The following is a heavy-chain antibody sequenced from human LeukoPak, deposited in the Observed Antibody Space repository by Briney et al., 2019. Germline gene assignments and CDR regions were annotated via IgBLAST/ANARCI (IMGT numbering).Heavy chain of an antibody. CDR3: ARGPPRGKYYYMDV. CDR2: IGTASDT. D-gene: IGHD1-1*01. J-gene: IGHJ6*03. CDR1: GFTFTTFD. V-gene: IGHV3-13*01. Sequence: GGSLRLSCAASGFTFTTFDMHWVRQPTGQGLEWVSTIGTASDTYYPGSVEGRFTLSRDNAKNSLYLQMNSLTAGDTAVYYCARGPPRGKYYYMDVWGKGTTVTVSS.